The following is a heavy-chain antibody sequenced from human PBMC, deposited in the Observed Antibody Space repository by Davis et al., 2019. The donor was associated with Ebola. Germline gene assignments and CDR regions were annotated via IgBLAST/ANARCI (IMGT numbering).Heavy chain of an antibody. CDR3: ARDRGILRLVGDYYFDY. Sequence: GESLKISCAASGFTFSSYAMSWVRQAPGKGLEWVSVISGGSSTTCYADSVKGRFTISRDNSKNTLYLQMNSLRPEDSAVYYCARDRGILRLVGDYYFDYWGQGTLVTVSS. CDR2: ISGGSSTT. V-gene: IGHV3-23*01. D-gene: IGHD3-10*01. J-gene: IGHJ4*02. CDR1: GFTFSSYA.